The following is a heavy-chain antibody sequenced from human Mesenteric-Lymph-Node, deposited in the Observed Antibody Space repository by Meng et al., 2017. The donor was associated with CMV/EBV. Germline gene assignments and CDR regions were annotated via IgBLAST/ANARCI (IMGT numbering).Heavy chain of an antibody. J-gene: IGHJ5*02. CDR1: GYDFIACW. Sequence: CMGSGYDFIACWIGWVRQMPGKGLEWMGIIYPGGSGTRYSPSFQGQVTFSADKSISTAYLQWSSLKASDTAIYYCARQTSGWPNWFDPWGQGTLVTVSS. CDR3: ARQTSGWPNWFDP. CDR2: IYPGGSGT. D-gene: IGHD6-19*01. V-gene: IGHV5-51*01.